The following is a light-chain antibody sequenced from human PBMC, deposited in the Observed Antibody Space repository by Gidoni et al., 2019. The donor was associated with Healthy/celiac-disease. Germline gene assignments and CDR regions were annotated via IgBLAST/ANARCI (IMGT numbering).Light chain of an antibody. V-gene: IGKV1-39*01. CDR1: QSISSY. J-gene: IGKJ4*01. CDR2: AAS. CDR3: QQSYSTPLT. Sequence: DIQMTQSPSSLSASVGERVTIPCRASQSISSYLNWYQQKPGKAPKLLIYAASSLQSGVPSRFSGSGSGTDFTLTISSLQPEDFATYYCQQSYSTPLTFGGXTKVEIK.